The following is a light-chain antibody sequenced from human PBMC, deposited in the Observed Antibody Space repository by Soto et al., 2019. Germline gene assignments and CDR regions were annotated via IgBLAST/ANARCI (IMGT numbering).Light chain of an antibody. CDR3: HQYKTFWT. Sequence: DIQMTQSPSTLSASVGDSVTITCRASQNIRNWLAWYQQKPWKAPKLLIYKASTLKSGVPSRFSGSGSGTEFTLTISSLQPGDFATYYCHQYKTFWTFGQGTKVDI. CDR1: QNIRNW. V-gene: IGKV1-5*03. J-gene: IGKJ1*01. CDR2: KAS.